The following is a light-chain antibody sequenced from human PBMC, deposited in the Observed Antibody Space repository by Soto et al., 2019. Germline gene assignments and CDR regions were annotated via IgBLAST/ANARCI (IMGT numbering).Light chain of an antibody. CDR3: QKYRSWPRT. CDR1: QSVNIY. Sequence: EIVMTQSPATLSLSPGESATLSCRASQSVNIYLAWYQQKTGQAPRLLIFGASSRATGIPDRFSGSGSGTELNLTISSLQSEDFAVYYCQKYRSWPRTCGQGTKVDIK. CDR2: GAS. V-gene: IGKV3D-15*01. J-gene: IGKJ1*01.